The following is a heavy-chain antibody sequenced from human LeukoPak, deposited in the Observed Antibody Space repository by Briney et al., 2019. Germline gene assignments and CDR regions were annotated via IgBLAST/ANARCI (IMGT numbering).Heavy chain of an antibody. D-gene: IGHD2-8*01. V-gene: IGHV4-39*07. CDR3: ARGAYSYAMTNWFDP. Sequence: SETLSLTCTISGGSISSSSYYWGWIRQPPGKGLEWIGSIYYSGSTYYNPSLKSRVTISVDTSKNQFSLKLSSVTAADTAVYYCARGAYSYAMTNWFDPWGQGTLVTVSS. CDR2: IYYSGST. J-gene: IGHJ5*02. CDR1: GGSISSSSYY.